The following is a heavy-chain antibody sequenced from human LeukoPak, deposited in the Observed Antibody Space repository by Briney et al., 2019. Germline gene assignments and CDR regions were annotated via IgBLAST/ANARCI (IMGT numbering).Heavy chain of an antibody. J-gene: IGHJ5*02. CDR3: AREVSCAS. Sequence: GGSLRLSCAASGFTFSSYATSWVRQAPGKGLEWVSAISGSSSYIYYADSVKGRFTISRDNAKNSLYLQMNSLRAEDTAVYYCAREVSCASWGQGTLVTVSS. D-gene: IGHD2-15*01. CDR2: ISGSSSYI. V-gene: IGHV3-21*01. CDR1: GFTFSSYA.